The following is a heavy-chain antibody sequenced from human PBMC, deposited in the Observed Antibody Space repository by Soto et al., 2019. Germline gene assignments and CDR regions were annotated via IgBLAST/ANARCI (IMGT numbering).Heavy chain of an antibody. D-gene: IGHD3-16*01. CDR3: AGRLTTAASLDY. CDR1: GFTVNNNH. Sequence: VQLVESGGGLIQPGGSLRLSCAASGFTVNNNHMTWVRQAAGKGLELVSFVHGGGSTSYADSVKGRFTISRDNSKNTLYLQMDSLRAEDTAIYYCAGRLTTAASLDYWGRGTLVTVSS. V-gene: IGHV3-53*01. J-gene: IGHJ4*02. CDR2: VHGGGST.